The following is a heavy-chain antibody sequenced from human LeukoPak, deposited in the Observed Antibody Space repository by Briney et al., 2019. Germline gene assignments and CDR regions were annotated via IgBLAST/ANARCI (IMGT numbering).Heavy chain of an antibody. J-gene: IGHJ4*02. CDR1: GFTFSSYG. Sequence: GGSLRLSCAASGFTFSSYGMSWVRQAPGKGLEWVSAISGSGGSTYYADSVKGRFTISRDNSKNTLYLQMNSLRAEDTAVYYCAKGGKYYYDSRTFDYWGQGTLVTVSS. D-gene: IGHD3-22*01. CDR3: AKGGKYYYDSRTFDY. V-gene: IGHV3-23*01. CDR2: ISGSGGST.